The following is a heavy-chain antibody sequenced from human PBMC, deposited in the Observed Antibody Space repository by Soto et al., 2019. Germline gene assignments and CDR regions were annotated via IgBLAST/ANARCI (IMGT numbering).Heavy chain of an antibody. V-gene: IGHV1-8*01. Sequence: QVQLVQSGAEVKKPGASVKVSCKASGYTFTSYDINWVRQATGQGLEWMGWMNPNSGNTGYAQKFQGRVTMTRNTSISTAYMELSSLRSEDTAVYYCARAERGDCTNGVCYDFDYRGQGTLVTVSS. CDR2: MNPNSGNT. CDR3: ARAERGDCTNGVCYDFDY. J-gene: IGHJ4*02. D-gene: IGHD2-8*01. CDR1: GYTFTSYD.